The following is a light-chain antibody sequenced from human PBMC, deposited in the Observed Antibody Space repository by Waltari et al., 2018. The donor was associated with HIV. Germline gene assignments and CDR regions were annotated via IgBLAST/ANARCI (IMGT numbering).Light chain of an antibody. CDR2: SDS. V-gene: IGLV1-47*01. Sequence: HSVLTQAPSASGTLGLRVTISCSGSLTHIGTTSACWLQPLPGMSPRLIIFSDSQRPSGVPDRFSASKSGTSASLAIDGLESGDEADYYCAARDDILSGSWVFGGGT. CDR1: LTHIGTTS. J-gene: IGLJ3*02. CDR3: AARDDILSGSWV.